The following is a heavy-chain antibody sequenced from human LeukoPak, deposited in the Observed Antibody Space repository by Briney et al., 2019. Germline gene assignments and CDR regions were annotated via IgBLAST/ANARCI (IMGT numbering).Heavy chain of an antibody. CDR1: GFTFSIYG. J-gene: IGHJ4*02. CDR2: IWYDRSNK. Sequence: GGSLRLSSAASGFTFSIYGMHSVRQAPGERVEWVSVIWYDRSNKYYADSVNGRFTISRDNSKNTLYLQMNSLRAEDKAVYYCATVQDYYDSSGPDYWGQGTLVTVSS. CDR3: ATVQDYYDSSGPDY. V-gene: IGHV3-33*01. D-gene: IGHD3-22*01.